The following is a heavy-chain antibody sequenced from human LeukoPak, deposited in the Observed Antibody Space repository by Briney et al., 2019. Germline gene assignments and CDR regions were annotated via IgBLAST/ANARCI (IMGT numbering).Heavy chain of an antibody. CDR3: ASGEVGVVYRAGGRYYYYYHAMDV. Sequence: GASVKVSCKVSGYTLTELSMHWVRQAPGKGLEWMGGFDPEDGETIYAQKFQGRVSLTTDTSTSAAYMELRSLRSDDTAVYYCASGEVGVVYRAGGRYYYYYHAMDVWGQGTTVTVSS. V-gene: IGHV1-24*01. CDR1: GYTLTELS. CDR2: FDPEDGET. J-gene: IGHJ6*02. D-gene: IGHD2-15*01.